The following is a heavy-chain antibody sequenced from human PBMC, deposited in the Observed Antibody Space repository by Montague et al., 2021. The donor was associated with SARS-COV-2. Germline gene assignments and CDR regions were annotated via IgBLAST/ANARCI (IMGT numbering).Heavy chain of an antibody. J-gene: IGHJ5*02. V-gene: IGHV2-5*02. CDR1: GFSLTTSGVS. D-gene: IGHD3-16*01. Sequence: PALVKPTQTLTLTCTFSGFSLTTSGVSVNWIRQPPGKPLEWLALIYWDDDKRYSSSLGSRLTITKDTSKNQVVLTMTNMDPVDTATYFCTHYRPSTGGTWGQGALVTVSS. CDR3: THYRPSTGGT. CDR2: IYWDDDK.